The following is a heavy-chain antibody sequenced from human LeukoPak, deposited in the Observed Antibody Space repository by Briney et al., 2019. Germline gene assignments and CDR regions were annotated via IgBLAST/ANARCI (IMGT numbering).Heavy chain of an antibody. D-gene: IGHD3-9*01. V-gene: IGHV4-38-2*02. Sequence: SETLSLTCTVSGYSISSGYYWGWIRQPPGKGREWIGSIYHSGSTYYNPSLKSRVTISVDTSKNQFSLMLSSVTAADTAVYYCARAPLNYDILTGDAFDIWGQGTMVTVSS. CDR1: GYSISSGYY. J-gene: IGHJ3*02. CDR2: IYHSGST. CDR3: ARAPLNYDILTGDAFDI.